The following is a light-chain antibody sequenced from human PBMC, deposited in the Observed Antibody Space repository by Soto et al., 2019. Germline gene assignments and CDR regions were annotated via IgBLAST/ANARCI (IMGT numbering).Light chain of an antibody. V-gene: IGLV2-8*01. CDR3: ASYGGRDDMI. CDR2: GVT. CDR1: SSDVGGYDR. J-gene: IGLJ2*01. Sequence: QSALTQPPSASGSPGQSVTISCTGTSSDVGGYDRVSWFQQHPGKAPKLIFYGVTDRISGVPDRFSGSKSGNTASLTVSGLQAEDEADYYCASYGGRDDMIFGGGTKLTVL.